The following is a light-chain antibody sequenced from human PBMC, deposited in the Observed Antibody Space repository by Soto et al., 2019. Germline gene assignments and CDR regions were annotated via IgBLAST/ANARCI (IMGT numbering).Light chain of an antibody. CDR3: QQYYSYPLT. Sequence: AIRMTQSPSSFSASPGDRLTITCRASQGFGSYLAWYQQKPGKAPRLLIYATSTLQSGVPSRFSGSGSGTEFTLTISGLQSEDFGIYYCQQYYSYPLTFGGRTRVEIK. CDR1: QGFGSY. V-gene: IGKV1-8*01. J-gene: IGKJ4*01. CDR2: ATS.